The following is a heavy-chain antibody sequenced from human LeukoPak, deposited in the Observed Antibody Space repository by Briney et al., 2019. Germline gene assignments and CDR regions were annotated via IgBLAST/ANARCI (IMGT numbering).Heavy chain of an antibody. CDR2: ISSSSSYI. J-gene: IGHJ4*02. CDR3: ARDPIQSCSSTSCYGYYFDY. V-gene: IGHV3-21*01. Sequence: GGSLRLSCAASGFTFSSYSMNWVRQAPGKGLGWVSSISSSSSYIYYADSVKGRFTISGDNAKNSLYLQTNSLRAEDTAVYYCARDPIQSCSSTSCYGYYFDYWGQGTLVTVSS. D-gene: IGHD2-2*01. CDR1: GFTFSSYS.